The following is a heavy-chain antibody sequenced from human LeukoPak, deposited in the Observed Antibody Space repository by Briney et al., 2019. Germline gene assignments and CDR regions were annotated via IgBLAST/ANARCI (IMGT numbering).Heavy chain of an antibody. CDR2: ISGSGGTT. CDR1: GFTFSGYA. Sequence: PGGSLRHSCAASGFTFSGYAMSWVREAPGKGLEWVSAISGSGGTTYYADSVKGRFTISRDNSKNTLYVQMNSLRAEDTAVYYCVKDYRSSSLSRWFDPWGQGTLVTVSS. D-gene: IGHD6-6*01. CDR3: VKDYRSSSLSRWFDP. V-gene: IGHV3-23*01. J-gene: IGHJ5*02.